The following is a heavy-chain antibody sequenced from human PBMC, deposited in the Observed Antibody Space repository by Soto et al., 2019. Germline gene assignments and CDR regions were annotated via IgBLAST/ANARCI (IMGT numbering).Heavy chain of an antibody. CDR2: MQPSTGRT. J-gene: IGHJ4*02. CDR1: GYSFTSLD. V-gene: IGHV1-8*01. CDR3: TRGVSAGVDY. Sequence: QVQLVQSGAEVREPGASVKVSCKASGYSFTSLDINWVRQTAGQGLEWMGWMQPSTGRTSYAQKFQGTVTMNRDTSINTAYMELTTLTSDDTAFYYCTRGVSAGVDYWGQGTLVTVSS. D-gene: IGHD1-26*01.